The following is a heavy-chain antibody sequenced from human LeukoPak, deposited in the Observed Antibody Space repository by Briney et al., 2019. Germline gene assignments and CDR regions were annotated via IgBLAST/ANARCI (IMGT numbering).Heavy chain of an antibody. CDR2: INPSGGST. Sequence: ASVKVSCKASGYTFTSYYMHWVRQPPGQGLEWMGIINPSGGSTSYAQKLQGRVTMTRDTSTSTVYMELSSLRSEDTAVYYCARVKGSSVYYYYMDVWGKGTTVTVSS. J-gene: IGHJ6*03. CDR1: GYTFTSYY. V-gene: IGHV1-46*01. D-gene: IGHD6-6*01. CDR3: ARVKGSSVYYYYMDV.